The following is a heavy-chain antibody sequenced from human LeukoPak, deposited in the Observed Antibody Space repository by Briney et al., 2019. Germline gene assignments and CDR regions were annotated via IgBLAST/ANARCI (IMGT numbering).Heavy chain of an antibody. D-gene: IGHD4-23*01. CDR1: GYTFTSYD. CDR2: MNPNSGNT. Sequence: ASVKVSCKASGYTFTSYDINWVRQATGQGLEWMGWMNPNSGNTGYAQKFQGRVTMTRNTSISTAYMGLSSLRSEDTAVYYCARQGLRGFWFDPWGQGTLVTVSS. CDR3: ARQGLRGFWFDP. J-gene: IGHJ5*02. V-gene: IGHV1-8*01.